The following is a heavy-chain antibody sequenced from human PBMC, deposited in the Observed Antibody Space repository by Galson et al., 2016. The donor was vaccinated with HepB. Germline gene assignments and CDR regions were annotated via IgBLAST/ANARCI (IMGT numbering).Heavy chain of an antibody. J-gene: IGHJ4*02. CDR1: GGSMRGLY. CDR2: IYSSGRT. Sequence: SETLSLTCTVSGGSMRGLYWSWIRQAPGKGLEVIGYIYSSGRTNYRPSLTSRVTISAATSRSQFSLKLTSVTPSDTGVYYCARGLAPSEAIVQSPDYWGQGILITVS. D-gene: IGHD3-16*02. CDR3: ARGLAPSEAIVQSPDY. V-gene: IGHV4-59*11.